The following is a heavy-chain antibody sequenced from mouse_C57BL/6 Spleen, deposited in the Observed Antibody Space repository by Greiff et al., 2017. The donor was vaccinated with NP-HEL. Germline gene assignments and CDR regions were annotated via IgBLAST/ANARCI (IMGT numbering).Heavy chain of an antibody. CDR3: ASYYGSSYGYFDV. D-gene: IGHD1-1*01. V-gene: IGHV1-39*01. Sequence: VQLQQSGPELVKPGASVTISCKASGYSFTDYNMNWVKQSHGKSLEWIGVINPTYGTTSYNQKFKGKSTLTVDQSSSTAYMQLNSLTSEDSAVYYCASYYGSSYGYFDVWGKGTTVTVSS. CDR1: GYSFTDYN. CDR2: INPTYGTT. J-gene: IGHJ1*03.